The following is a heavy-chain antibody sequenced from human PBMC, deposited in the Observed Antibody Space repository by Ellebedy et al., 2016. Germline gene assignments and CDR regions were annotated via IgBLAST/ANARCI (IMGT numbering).Heavy chain of an antibody. J-gene: IGHJ2*01. V-gene: IGHV3-74*01. CDR2: IDSDGSST. CDR1: GFTFSSFR. Sequence: GGSLRLXCATSGFTFSSFRMHWVRQAPGKGLVWVSRIDSDGSSTSYADSVKGRFTISRDNAKNTLYLQMNSLRVEDTAVYYCARDRGSGWNFFDDWGRGTLVTVSS. D-gene: IGHD6-19*01. CDR3: ARDRGSGWNFFDD.